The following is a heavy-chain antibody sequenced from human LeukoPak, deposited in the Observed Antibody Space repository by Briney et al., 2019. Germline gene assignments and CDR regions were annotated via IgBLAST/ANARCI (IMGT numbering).Heavy chain of an antibody. D-gene: IGHD5-24*01. V-gene: IGHV3-30-3*01. CDR1: GFTFSTYA. CDR2: ISYDGSNN. Sequence: GGSLRLSCAASGFTFSTYAMYWVRQAPGKGLEWVALISYDGSNNYYADSVKGRFTISRDNSKNTLYLQMSSLRAEDTALYYCASPVDMATIILGALDYWGQGTLVTVSS. CDR3: ASPVDMATIILGALDY. J-gene: IGHJ4*02.